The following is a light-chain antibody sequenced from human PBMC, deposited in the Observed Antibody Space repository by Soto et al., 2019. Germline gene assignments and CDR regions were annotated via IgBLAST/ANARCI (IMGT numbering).Light chain of an antibody. CDR1: QYISSW. V-gene: IGKV1-5*03. Sequence: DIQMTQSPSPLSASVGDRVTITCRASQYISSWLAWYQQKPGTAPRLLIYKASNLQTGVPSRFSGSGYGTEFTLTISSLQPDDFATYYCQQYNNYWTFGQGTKVDI. J-gene: IGKJ1*01. CDR2: KAS. CDR3: QQYNNYWT.